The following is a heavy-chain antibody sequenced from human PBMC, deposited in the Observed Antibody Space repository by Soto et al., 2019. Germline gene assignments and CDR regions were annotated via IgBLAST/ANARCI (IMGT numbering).Heavy chain of an antibody. CDR1: GFTFSNYG. Sequence: QVQLVESGGGVVQPGRSLRLSCAASGFTFSNYGMHWVHQAPGKGLEWVAVIWYDGSNEYYADSVKGRFTISRDNSKNTLYLQMNSLRAEDTAVYYCARDDIPGRAVAIYGMDVWGQGTTVTVSS. J-gene: IGHJ6*02. CDR3: ARDDIPGRAVAIYGMDV. D-gene: IGHD6-19*01. CDR2: IWYDGSNE. V-gene: IGHV3-33*01.